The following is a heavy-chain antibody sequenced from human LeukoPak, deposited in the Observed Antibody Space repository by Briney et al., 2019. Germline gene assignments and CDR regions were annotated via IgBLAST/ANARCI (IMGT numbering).Heavy chain of an antibody. CDR3: ARVQFGYGDYPDY. D-gene: IGHD4-17*01. CDR1: GFTFSSYW. J-gene: IGHJ4*02. Sequence: GGFLRLSCAASGFTFSSYWMSWVRQAPGKGLEWVANIKQDGSEKYYVDSVKGRFTISRDNAKNSLYLQMNSLRAEDTAVYYCARVQFGYGDYPDYWGQGTLVTVSS. CDR2: IKQDGSEK. V-gene: IGHV3-7*01.